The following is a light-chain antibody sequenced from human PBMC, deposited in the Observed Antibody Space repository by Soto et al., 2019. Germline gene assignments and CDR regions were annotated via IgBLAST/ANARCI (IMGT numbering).Light chain of an antibody. V-gene: IGKV3-15*01. J-gene: IGKJ1*01. CDR3: QQYNNWPWT. CDR2: GAS. CDR1: QSISDT. Sequence: RTQSPSTLSASVGDRVTITCRASQSISDTLAWYQQKPGQAPRLLIYGASTRAPGFPARFSGSGSGTDFTLTISSLQSEDFAVYYCQQYNNWPWTFGQGTKVDIK.